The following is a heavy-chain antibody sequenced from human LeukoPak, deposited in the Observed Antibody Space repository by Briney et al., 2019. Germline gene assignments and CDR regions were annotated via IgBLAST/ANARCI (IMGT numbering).Heavy chain of an antibody. CDR1: GGSISSYY. Sequence: SETLSLTCTVSGGSISSYYWSWIRQPPGKGLEWIGYIYYSGSTNYNPSLKSRVTISVDTSKNQFSLKLSSVTPADAAASYCARGGGYCSSTSCYHFDYWGQGTLVTVSS. D-gene: IGHD2-2*01. CDR3: ARGGGYCSSTSCYHFDY. J-gene: IGHJ4*02. V-gene: IGHV4-59*01. CDR2: IYYSGST.